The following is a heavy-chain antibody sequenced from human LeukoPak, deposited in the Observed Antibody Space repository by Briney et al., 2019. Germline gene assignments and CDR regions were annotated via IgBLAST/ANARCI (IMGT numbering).Heavy chain of an antibody. V-gene: IGHV7-4-1*02. CDR3: ARVLRVAPYYMDV. Sequence: ASVKVSCKAPGYTFTSYAMNSVRQAPGQGREWMGWINTNTGNPTYAQGFTGRFVFSLDPSVSTAYLQISSLKAEDTAVYYCARVLRVAPYYMDVWGKGTTVTVSS. CDR1: GYTFTSYA. CDR2: INTNTGNP. J-gene: IGHJ6*03. D-gene: IGHD3-10*01.